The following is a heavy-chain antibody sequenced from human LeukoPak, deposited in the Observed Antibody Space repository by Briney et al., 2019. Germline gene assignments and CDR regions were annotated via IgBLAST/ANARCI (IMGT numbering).Heavy chain of an antibody. CDR2: IDWDDNK. J-gene: IGHJ6*02. Sequence: SGPALVKPTQTLTLTCTFSEWSLSPRAMCVSWIRQPPGKALEWLARIDWDDNKYYRASLKTRLTISKDTSKNQVVLRLTNMGPVDTATYYCARICPPSSGHFYGTDVWGQGTAVTVSS. V-gene: IGHV2-70*11. CDR1: EWSLSPRAMC. D-gene: IGHD1-1*01. CDR3: ARICPPSSGHFYGTDV.